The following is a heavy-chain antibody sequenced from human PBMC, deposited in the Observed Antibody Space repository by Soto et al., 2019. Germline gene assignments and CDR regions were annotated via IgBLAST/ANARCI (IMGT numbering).Heavy chain of an antibody. V-gene: IGHV4-30-4*01. D-gene: IGHD3-10*01. CDR1: GASINSGDYY. J-gene: IGHJ4*02. CDR2: IYYSGST. Sequence: SETLSLTFTVSGASINSGDYYWSWIRQPPGKGLEWIGHIYYSGSTYYNPSLKSRAGISVDSSKSQVSLKLTSVTAADTAVYFCAGILMNYYRLDYWGQGALVTVSS. CDR3: AGILMNYYRLDY.